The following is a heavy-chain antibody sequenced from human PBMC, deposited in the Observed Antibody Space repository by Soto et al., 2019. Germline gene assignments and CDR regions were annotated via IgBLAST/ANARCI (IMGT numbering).Heavy chain of an antibody. J-gene: IGHJ4*02. Sequence: PSETLSLTCIVSDGSISGGAYYWSWIRQHPGTGLEWIGYIHYSGSAYYNPSLKSRAAVSVDTSRNHFSLKLSSVTAADTAIYYCARGFSNYGGYYFDYWGQGTLVTVSS. CDR3: ARGFSNYGGYYFDY. CDR1: DGSISGGAYY. D-gene: IGHD3-10*01. V-gene: IGHV4-31*02. CDR2: IHYSGSA.